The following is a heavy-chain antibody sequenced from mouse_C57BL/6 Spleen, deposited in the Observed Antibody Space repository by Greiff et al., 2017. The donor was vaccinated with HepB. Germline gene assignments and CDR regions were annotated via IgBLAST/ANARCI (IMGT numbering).Heavy chain of an antibody. CDR1: GFNIKNTY. Sequence: EVQLQQSVAELVRPGASVKLSCTASGFNIKNTYMHWVKQRPEQGLEWIGRIDPANGNTKYAPKFQGKATITADTSSNTAYLQLSSLTSEDTAIYYCASLYYCGSSSFAYWGQGTLVTVSA. CDR3: ASLYYCGSSSFAY. J-gene: IGHJ3*01. D-gene: IGHD1-1*01. V-gene: IGHV14-3*01. CDR2: IDPANGNT.